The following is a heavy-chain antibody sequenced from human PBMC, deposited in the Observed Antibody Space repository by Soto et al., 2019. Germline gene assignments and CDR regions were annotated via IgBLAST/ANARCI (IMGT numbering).Heavy chain of an antibody. D-gene: IGHD2-15*01. CDR1: GYSFPSYG. V-gene: IGHV1-18*04. Sequence: ASGQVSCKASGYSFPSYGISWVRQAPGQGLDWMGWISAYNVNTKYAQDVQGRVTMTTDTSTSTAYMELRSLRSDDTAMYYCARFSGGSYNTYYFYYGMDVWGQGTTVNVS. CDR2: ISAYNVNT. CDR3: ARFSGGSYNTYYFYYGMDV. J-gene: IGHJ6*02.